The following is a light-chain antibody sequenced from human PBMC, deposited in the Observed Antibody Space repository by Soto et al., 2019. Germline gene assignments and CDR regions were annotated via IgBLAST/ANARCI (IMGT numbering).Light chain of an antibody. CDR2: SNA. Sequence: QSVLTQPPSVAEAPGQRVTISCTGTTSDIGAGYDVNWYQQLPGAAPKLLIYSNAIRPSGVPDRFSASKSGTSASLAITGLRAEDEADYYCQSYDSSLTTYVFGTGSKLTVL. CDR1: TSDIGAGYD. V-gene: IGLV1-40*01. J-gene: IGLJ1*01. CDR3: QSYDSSLTTYV.